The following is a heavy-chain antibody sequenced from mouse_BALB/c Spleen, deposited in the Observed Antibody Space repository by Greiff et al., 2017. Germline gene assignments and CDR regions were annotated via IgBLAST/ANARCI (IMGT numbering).Heavy chain of an antibody. CDR1: GFTFSSYT. Sequence: EVKLVESGGGLVQPGGSLKLSCAASGFTFSSYTMSWVRQTPEKRLEWVAYISDGGGSTYYPDTVKGRFTISRDNAKNTLYLQMSSLKSEDTAMYYCARQEVLAYWGQGTLVTVSA. CDR3: ARQEVLAY. J-gene: IGHJ3*01. V-gene: IGHV5-12-2*01. CDR2: ISDGGGST. D-gene: IGHD2-14*01.